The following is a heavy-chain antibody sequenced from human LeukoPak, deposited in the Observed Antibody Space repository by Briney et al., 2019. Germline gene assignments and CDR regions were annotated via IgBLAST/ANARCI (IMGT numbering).Heavy chain of an antibody. CDR2: IYHSGST. J-gene: IGHJ5*02. V-gene: IGHV4-30-2*01. D-gene: IGHD6-6*01. CDR3: ARDLAARPWANNWFDP. Sequence: PSETLSLTCTVSGGSISSGGYYWSWIRQPPGKGLEWIGYIYHSGSTYYNPSLKSRVTISVDRSKNQFSLKLSSVTAADTAVYYCARDLAARPWANNWFDPWGQGTLVTVSS. CDR1: GGSISSGGYY.